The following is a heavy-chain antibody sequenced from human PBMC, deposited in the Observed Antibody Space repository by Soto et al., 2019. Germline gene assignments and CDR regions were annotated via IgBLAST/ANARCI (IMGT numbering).Heavy chain of an antibody. J-gene: IGHJ4*02. CDR2: IYYSGST. CDR1: GCSISISSYY. CDR3: ARGPSYSDSYFDH. Sequence: SETLSLTCTVSGCSISISSYYWCWILQPPGKGLAWIGSIYYSGSTYNNPSLKSRVTISVDTSKNQFSLKLSSVTAADTAVYYCARGPSYSDSYFDHWGQGTLVTVSS. V-gene: IGHV4-39*01. D-gene: IGHD4-17*01.